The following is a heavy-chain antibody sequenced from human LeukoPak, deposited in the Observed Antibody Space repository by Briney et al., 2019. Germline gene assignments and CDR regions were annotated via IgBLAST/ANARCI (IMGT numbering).Heavy chain of an antibody. Sequence: GASVKVSCEASGVTFSSYAISWVRQAPGQGLEWVGMIYPRGGSTCYAQNFQGRVTVTRDTSTNTVHMELNGLRSEDTAVYYCARDQEGFDYWGQGTLVTVSS. J-gene: IGHJ4*02. CDR1: GVTFSSYA. CDR2: IYPRGGST. V-gene: IGHV1-46*01. CDR3: ARDQEGFDY.